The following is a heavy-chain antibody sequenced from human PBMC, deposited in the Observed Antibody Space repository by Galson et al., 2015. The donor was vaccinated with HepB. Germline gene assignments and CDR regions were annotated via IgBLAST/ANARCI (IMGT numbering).Heavy chain of an antibody. CDR3: ARAAGDSSTYANDY. CDR1: GASISSSLYY. CDR2: IYYTGNT. V-gene: IGHV4-39*07. D-gene: IGHD5-18*01. J-gene: IGHJ4*02. Sequence: TLSLTCTVSGASISSSLYYWVWVRQPPEQGLEWIGSIYYTGNTYYKSSLKSRVTISADMSKNQFSLKVNSVTAADTAVYYCARAAGDSSTYANDYWGQGALVTVSS.